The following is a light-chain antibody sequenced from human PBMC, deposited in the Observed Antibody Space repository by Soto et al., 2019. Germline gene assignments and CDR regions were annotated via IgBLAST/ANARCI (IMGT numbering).Light chain of an antibody. CDR3: CSYAGNVVT. V-gene: IGLV2-23*01. CDR1: SSDVGNYNL. CDR2: EGS. Sequence: QSALTQPASVSGSPGQSITVSCTGTSSDVGNYNLVSWYQQHPGKAPKLVIYEGSKRPSGVSNRFSGSKSGNTASLTISGLQAEDEADYYCCSYAGNVVTFGGGTKLTVL. J-gene: IGLJ2*01.